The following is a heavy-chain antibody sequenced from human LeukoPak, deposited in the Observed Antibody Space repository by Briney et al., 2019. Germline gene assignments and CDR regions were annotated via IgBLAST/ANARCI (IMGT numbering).Heavy chain of an antibody. D-gene: IGHD6-19*01. CDR3: AARPTSAAVAPSDF. CDR2: ISGSGGST. J-gene: IGHJ4*02. Sequence: GGSLRLSCAASGFTFSNYAMSWVRQGPGKGLEWVSGISGSGGSTKYADSVKGRFTISRDNSKSMLYLEMNSLRAEDTATYYCAARPTSAAVAPSDFWGQGTLVTVSS. CDR1: GFTFSNYA. V-gene: IGHV3-23*01.